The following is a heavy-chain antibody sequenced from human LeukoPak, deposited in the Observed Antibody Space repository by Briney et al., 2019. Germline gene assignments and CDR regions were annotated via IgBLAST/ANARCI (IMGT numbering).Heavy chain of an antibody. V-gene: IGHV4-34*01. CDR1: GVSFSGYY. CDR3: ASPPGWGTGY. CDR2: INHSGST. J-gene: IGHJ4*02. D-gene: IGHD7-27*01. Sequence: SETLSLTCAVYGVSFSGYYWSWIRQPPGKGLEWIGEINHSGSTNYNPSLKSRVTISVDTSKNQFSLKLSSVTAADTAVYYCASPPGWGTGYWGQGTLVTVSS.